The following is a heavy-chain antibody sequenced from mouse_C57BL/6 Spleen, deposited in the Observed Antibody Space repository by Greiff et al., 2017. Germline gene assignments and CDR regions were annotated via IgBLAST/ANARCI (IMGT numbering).Heavy chain of an antibody. Sequence: QVQLQQPGAELVKPGASVKLSCKASGYTFTSYWMPWVKQRPGQGLEWIGEIDPSDSYTNYTHKFKGKVTLTVDKASSTPYMQLSSLTSEDAAVYYCARSGRAMDYWGQGTSVTVSS. CDR2: IDPSDSYT. CDR1: GYTFTSYW. J-gene: IGHJ4*01. V-gene: IGHV1-50*01. CDR3: ARSGRAMDY. D-gene: IGHD3-1*01.